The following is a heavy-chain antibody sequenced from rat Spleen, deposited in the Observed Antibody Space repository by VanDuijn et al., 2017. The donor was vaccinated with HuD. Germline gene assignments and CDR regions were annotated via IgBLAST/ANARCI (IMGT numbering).Heavy chain of an antibody. D-gene: IGHD5-1*01. Sequence: EVQLVESGGDLVRPGRSLKLSCAASGFTFSDFGMAWVRQAPTKGLEWVATISYGDSSGHSSTYYRDSVKGRFTISRDNANSTLYLQMDSLRSEDTATYYCATRDKNWGYWGQGVMVTVSS. CDR1: GFTFSDFG. CDR2: ISYGDSSGHSST. V-gene: IGHV5-29*01. CDR3: ATRDKNWGY. J-gene: IGHJ2*01.